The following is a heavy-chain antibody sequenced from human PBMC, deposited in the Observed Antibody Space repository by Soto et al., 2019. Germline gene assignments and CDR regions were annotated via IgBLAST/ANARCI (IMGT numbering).Heavy chain of an antibody. CDR1: GFTFSTYA. Sequence: GGSLRLSCAASGFTFSTYAMSWVRQAPGKGLEWVSGISGSGANTYYADSVRCRFTISRDNSKNTLYLQMNTMRAEDTAVYYCAKDHIAVVQYFDYWGEGTLVTVSS. V-gene: IGHV3-23*01. CDR3: AKDHIAVVQYFDY. D-gene: IGHD2-21*01. J-gene: IGHJ4*02. CDR2: ISGSGANT.